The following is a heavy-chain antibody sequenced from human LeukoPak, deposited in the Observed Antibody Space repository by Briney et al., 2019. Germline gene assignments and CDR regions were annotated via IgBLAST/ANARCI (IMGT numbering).Heavy chain of an antibody. CDR3: AKARWLPLMMFDP. D-gene: IGHD5-18*01. CDR1: GFIFDDYV. V-gene: IGHV3-43*02. Sequence: GGSLRLSCAASGFIFDDYVMHWVRPAPGKGLEWVSLITGDGGSTYYADSVKGRFTVSRDNSKNSLYLQMNSLRTEDTALYYCAKARWLPLMMFDPWGQGTLVTVSS. CDR2: ITGDGGST. J-gene: IGHJ5*02.